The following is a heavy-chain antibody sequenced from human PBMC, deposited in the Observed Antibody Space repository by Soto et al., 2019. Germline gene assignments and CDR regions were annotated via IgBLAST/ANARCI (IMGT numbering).Heavy chain of an antibody. CDR2: IYHSGST. V-gene: IGHV4-4*02. J-gene: IGHJ5*02. D-gene: IGHD3-22*01. CDR3: AISGYDNWVDP. Sequence: PSETLSPSCAVSGGSISSSNWWSWVRQPPGKVREWIGEIYHSGSTNYNPSLKSRVTISVDKSKNQVSLKLSSVTAAGTAVYYCAISGYDNWVDPWGQGTLVTVSS. CDR1: GGSISSSNW.